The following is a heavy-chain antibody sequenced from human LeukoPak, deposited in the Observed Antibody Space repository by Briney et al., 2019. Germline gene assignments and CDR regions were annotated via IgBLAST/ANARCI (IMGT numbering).Heavy chain of an antibody. CDR1: GFTFSGSA. D-gene: IGHD5-24*01. CDR2: IRSKANSYAT. Sequence: PGGSLRLSCAASGFTFSGSAMHWVRQASGKGLEWVGRIRSKANSYATAYAASVKGRFTISRDDSKNTAYLQMNSLKTEDTAVYYCTRTRDGYNAWIFDYWGQGTLVTVSA. CDR3: TRTRDGYNAWIFDY. J-gene: IGHJ4*02. V-gene: IGHV3-73*01.